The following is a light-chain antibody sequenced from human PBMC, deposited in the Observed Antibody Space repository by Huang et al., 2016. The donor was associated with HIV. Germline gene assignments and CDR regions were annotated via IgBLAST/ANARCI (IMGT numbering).Light chain of an antibody. V-gene: IGKV3-15*01. Sequence: EIEMTPSPSTLSVSPGQCVTLSCRANRSVSTNLAWYHQRHGQAPRILIYGSSTMAPGIPSRFSGSGSGTDFSRTISSLQSEDFALYYCHQYNNWLLSFGGGTRV. CDR1: RSVSTN. CDR3: HQYNNWLLS. J-gene: IGKJ4*01. CDR2: GSS.